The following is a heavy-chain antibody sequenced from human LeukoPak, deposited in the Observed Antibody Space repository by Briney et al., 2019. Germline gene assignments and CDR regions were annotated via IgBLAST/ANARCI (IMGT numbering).Heavy chain of an antibody. CDR3: AREGAARPPYNWFDP. Sequence: GASVKVSCKASGGTFSSYAISWVRQAPGQGLEWMGGIIPIFGTANYAQKFQGRVTITTDESTSTAYMELSSLRSEDTAVYYCAREGAARPPYNWFDPWGQGTLVTVSS. CDR1: GGTFSSYA. CDR2: IIPIFGTA. J-gene: IGHJ5*02. D-gene: IGHD6-6*01. V-gene: IGHV1-69*05.